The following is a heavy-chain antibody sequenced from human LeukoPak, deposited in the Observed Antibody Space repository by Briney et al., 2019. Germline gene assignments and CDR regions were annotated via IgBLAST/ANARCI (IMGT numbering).Heavy chain of an antibody. CDR1: GGSISSGSYY. D-gene: IGHD3-16*01. Sequence: PSETLSLTCTVSGGSISSGSYYWSWIRQPAGKGLEWIGRIYTSGSTNYNPSLKSRVTISVDTSKNQFSLKLSSVTAADTAVYYCARDGGYWGQGTLVTVS. J-gene: IGHJ4*02. V-gene: IGHV4-61*02. CDR3: ARDGGY. CDR2: IYTSGST.